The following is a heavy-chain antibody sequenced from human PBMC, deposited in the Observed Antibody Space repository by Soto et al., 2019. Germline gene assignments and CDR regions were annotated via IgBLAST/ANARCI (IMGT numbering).Heavy chain of an antibody. CDR1: GFTFHDFA. Sequence: VQLVESGGGLVQPGKSLRISCAASGFTFHDFAMHWVRQAPGKGLEWVSGISWNSGSMGYADSVNGRVTISRDNAMHSLYLQMNSLTAEDTALYYCAKDKGYNWNDVAAFDIWGQGTIVTVSS. V-gene: IGHV3-9*01. D-gene: IGHD1-20*01. CDR3: AKDKGYNWNDVAAFDI. J-gene: IGHJ3*02. CDR2: ISWNSGSM.